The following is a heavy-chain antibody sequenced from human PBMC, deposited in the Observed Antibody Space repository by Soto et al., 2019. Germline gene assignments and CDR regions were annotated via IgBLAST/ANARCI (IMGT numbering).Heavy chain of an antibody. CDR3: AKVEDIVVVVAAFDY. V-gene: IGHV3-30*18. Sequence: GGSLRLSCAASGFTFSSYGMHWVRQAPGKGLEWVAVISYDGSNKYYADSVKGRFTISRDNSKNTLYPQMNSLRAEDTAVYYCAKVEDIVVVVAAFDYWGQGTLVTVSS. CDR2: ISYDGSNK. D-gene: IGHD2-15*01. J-gene: IGHJ4*02. CDR1: GFTFSSYG.